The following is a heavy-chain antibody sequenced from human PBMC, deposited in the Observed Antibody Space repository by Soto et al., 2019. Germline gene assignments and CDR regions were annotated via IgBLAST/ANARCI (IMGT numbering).Heavy chain of an antibody. D-gene: IGHD6-13*01. J-gene: IGHJ6*03. V-gene: IGHV1-69*02. CDR3: ARGANIAAAGLWYMDV. CDR1: GGTFSSYT. CDR2: IIPILGIA. Sequence: GASVKVSCKASGGTFSSYTISWVRQAPGQGLEWMGRIIPILGIANYAQKFQGRVTITADKSTSTAYMELSSLRSEDTAVYYCARGANIAAAGLWYMDVWGKGTTVTVSS.